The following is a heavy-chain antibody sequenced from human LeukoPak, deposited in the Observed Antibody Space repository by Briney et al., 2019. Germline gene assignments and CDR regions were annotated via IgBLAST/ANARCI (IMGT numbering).Heavy chain of an antibody. V-gene: IGHV3-48*03. Sequence: PGGSLRLSCAASGFTFSSYEMNWVRQAPGKGLEWVSYISSSGSTIYYADSVKGRFTISRHNAKNSLYLQMNSLRAEDTAVYYCARDAGYCSSTSCYLVYFMDVWVKGTTVTVSS. CDR2: ISSSGSTI. J-gene: IGHJ6*03. CDR1: GFTFSSYE. CDR3: ARDAGYCSSTSCYLVYFMDV. D-gene: IGHD2-2*03.